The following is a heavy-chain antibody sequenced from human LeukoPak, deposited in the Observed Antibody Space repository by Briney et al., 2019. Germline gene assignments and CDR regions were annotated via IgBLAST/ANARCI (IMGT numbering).Heavy chain of an antibody. Sequence: GGSLRLSCAASGFSFNTYSMSWVRQAPGKGLEWVGIISRTSESIFYADSLKGRFTISRDNAKNPLYLQMNGLRAEDTAAYYCARGATDITRWFDPWGQGTLVTVSS. CDR1: GFSFNTYS. CDR2: ISRTSESI. CDR3: ARGATDITRWFDP. J-gene: IGHJ5*02. V-gene: IGHV3-21*01. D-gene: IGHD3-3*01.